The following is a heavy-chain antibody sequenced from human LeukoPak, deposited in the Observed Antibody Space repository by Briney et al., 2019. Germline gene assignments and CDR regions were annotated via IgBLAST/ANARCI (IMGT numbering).Heavy chain of an antibody. D-gene: IGHD5-12*01. Sequence: ASVKVSCKASGYMFNIYGISWVRQAPGQGLEWMGWISAFNGNTNYARNFQDRVTMTTDTSTSTAYMELTSLSSDDTAAYYCARSPPSTGYDRFDTWGQGTLVTVSS. CDR1: GYMFNIYG. J-gene: IGHJ4*02. CDR3: ARSPPSTGYDRFDT. CDR2: ISAFNGNT. V-gene: IGHV1-18*01.